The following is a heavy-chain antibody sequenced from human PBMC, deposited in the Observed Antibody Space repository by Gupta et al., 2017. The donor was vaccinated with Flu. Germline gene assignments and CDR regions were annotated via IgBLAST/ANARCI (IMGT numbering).Heavy chain of an antibody. CDR3: ARAPLRLNKQSPLAPRDYYYMDV. J-gene: IGHJ6*03. V-gene: IGHV3-7*01. CDR2: INQDGSAE. Sequence: QAPGKGLEWVANINQDGSAEYYGDSVQGRFTISRENGNSSLFLQMKSLRAEDTAVYYCARAPLRLNKQSPLAPRDYYYMDVWGKGTTVTVSS.